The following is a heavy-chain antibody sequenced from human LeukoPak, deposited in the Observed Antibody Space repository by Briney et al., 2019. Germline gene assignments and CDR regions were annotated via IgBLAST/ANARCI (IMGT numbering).Heavy chain of an antibody. Sequence: PSETLSLTCAVYGGSFSGYYWSWIRQPPGKGLEWIGEINHSGSTNYNPSLKSRVTISVDTSENQFSLKLSSVTAADTAVYYCARGFVLGELSLFSRARFDYWGQGTLVTVSS. CDR2: INHSGST. J-gene: IGHJ4*02. CDR1: GGSFSGYY. CDR3: ARGFVLGELSLFSRARFDY. D-gene: IGHD3-16*02. V-gene: IGHV4-34*01.